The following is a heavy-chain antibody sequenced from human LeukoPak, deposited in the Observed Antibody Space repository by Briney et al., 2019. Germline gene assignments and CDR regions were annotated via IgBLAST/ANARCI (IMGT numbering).Heavy chain of an antibody. CDR1: GFTFSSYG. Sequence: PGGSLRLSCAAPGFTFSSYGMHWVRQAPGKGLEWVAVISYDGSNKYYADSVKGRFTISRDNAKNSLYLQMNSLRAEDTAFYYCAKDIYSNYHDSSGYFDYWGQGTLVTVSS. D-gene: IGHD3-22*01. CDR3: AKDIYSNYHDSSGYFDY. J-gene: IGHJ4*02. CDR2: ISYDGSNK. V-gene: IGHV3-30*18.